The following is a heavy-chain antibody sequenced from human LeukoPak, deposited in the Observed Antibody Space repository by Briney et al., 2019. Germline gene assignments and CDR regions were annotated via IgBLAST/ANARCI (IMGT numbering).Heavy chain of an antibody. CDR1: GGSFSGYY. CDR2: INHSGSN. D-gene: IGHD5-24*01. V-gene: IGHV4-34*01. J-gene: IGHJ5*02. CDR3: ARRYGYTPRRWFDP. Sequence: SEILSLTCAVYGGSFSGYYWSWIRQPPGKGLEWIGEINHSGSNNYNPSLKSRVTISVDTSENPFSLKLSSVTAADTAVYYCARRYGYTPRRWFDPWGQGTLVTVSS.